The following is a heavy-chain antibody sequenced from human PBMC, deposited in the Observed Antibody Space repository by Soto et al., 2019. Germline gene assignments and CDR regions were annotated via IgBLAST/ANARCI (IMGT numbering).Heavy chain of an antibody. CDR1: GGSISSGDYY. V-gene: IGHV4-30-4*01. D-gene: IGHD1-7*01. CDR3: ARDGVITGTLDAFDI. Sequence: SETLSLTCTVSGGSISSGDYYWSWIRQPPGKGLEWIGYIYYSGSTYYKPSLKSRVNISVDTSKNQFSLKLSSVTAADTAVYYCARDGVITGTLDAFDIWGQGTMVTVSS. CDR2: IYYSGST. J-gene: IGHJ3*02.